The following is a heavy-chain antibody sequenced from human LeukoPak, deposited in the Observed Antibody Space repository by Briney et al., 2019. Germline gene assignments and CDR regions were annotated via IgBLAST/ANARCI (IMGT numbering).Heavy chain of an antibody. CDR3: ARGKTWIQLSHYYYGMDV. D-gene: IGHD5-18*01. V-gene: IGHV1-24*01. CDR1: GYTLTELS. Sequence: ASVKVSCKVSGYTLTELSMHWVRQAPGKGLEWMGGFDPEDGETIYAQKFQGRVTMTEDTSTDTAYMELSSLRSEDTAVYYCARGKTWIQLSHYYYGMDVWGQGTTVTVSS. CDR2: FDPEDGET. J-gene: IGHJ6*02.